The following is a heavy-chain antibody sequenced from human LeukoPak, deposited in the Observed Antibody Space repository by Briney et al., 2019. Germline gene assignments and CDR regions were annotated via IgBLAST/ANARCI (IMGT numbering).Heavy chain of an antibody. V-gene: IGHV3-7*01. Sequence: GGSLRLSCAASGFTFSSYWMSWVRQAPGKGLEWVASINEDGSDKHYVDSVKGRFTISRDNAKNSLYLQMNSLRAEDTAVYYCARDTYRFDDYWGQGTLVTVSS. CDR2: INEDGSDK. J-gene: IGHJ4*02. CDR1: GFTFSSYW. CDR3: ARDTYRFDDY.